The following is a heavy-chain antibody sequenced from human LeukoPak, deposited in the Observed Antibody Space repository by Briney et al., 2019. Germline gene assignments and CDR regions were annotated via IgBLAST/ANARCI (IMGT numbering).Heavy chain of an antibody. CDR3: AKAPKLLWFGELFTDY. CDR2: ISGSGGST. CDR1: GFTFSSYA. V-gene: IGHV3-23*01. Sequence: GGSLRLSCAASGFTFSSYAMSWVRQAPGKGLEWVSAISGSGGSTYYADSVKGRFTISRDNSKNTLYLQMNSLRAEDTAVYYCAKAPKLLWFGELFTDYWGQGTLVTVSS. D-gene: IGHD3-10*01. J-gene: IGHJ4*02.